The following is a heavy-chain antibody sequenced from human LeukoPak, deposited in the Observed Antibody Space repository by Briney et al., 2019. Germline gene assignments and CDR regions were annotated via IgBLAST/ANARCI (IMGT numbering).Heavy chain of an antibody. J-gene: IGHJ4*02. D-gene: IGHD1-26*01. CDR2: ISSSSSYI. V-gene: IGHV3-21*01. CDR1: GFTLSSYS. Sequence: PGGSLRLSCAGSGFTLSSYSMNCVRQAPGKGLEWVSSISSSSSYIYYADSVKGRFTISRDNAKNSLYLQMNSLRAEDTAVYYCARDGRVTVGATRYGYWGQGTLVTVSS. CDR3: ARDGRVTVGATRYGY.